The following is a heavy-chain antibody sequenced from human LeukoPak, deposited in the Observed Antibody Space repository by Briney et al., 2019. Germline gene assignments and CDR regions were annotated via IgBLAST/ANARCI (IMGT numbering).Heavy chain of an antibody. CDR2: ISAYNGNT. CDR3: ARDTVTRSDYFDY. D-gene: IGHD4-17*01. Sequence: ASVTVPCTASGYTFTSYGISWVRQAPGQGLEWMGWISAYNGNTNYAQKLQGRVTMTTDTSTSTAYMELRSLRSDDTAVYYCARDTVTRSDYFDYWGQGTLVTVSS. J-gene: IGHJ4*02. CDR1: GYTFTSYG. V-gene: IGHV1-18*01.